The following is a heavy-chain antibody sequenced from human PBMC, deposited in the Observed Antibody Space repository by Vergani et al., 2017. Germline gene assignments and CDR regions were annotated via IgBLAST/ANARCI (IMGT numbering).Heavy chain of an antibody. CDR1: GFTFSSYG. J-gene: IGHJ4*02. D-gene: IGHD3-22*01. V-gene: IGHV3-33*01. CDR3: ARDTYYYDSSGYYFDY. Sequence: QVQLVESGGGLVKPGGSLRLSCAASGFTFSSYGMHWVRQAPGKGLEWVAVIWYDGSNKYYADSVKGRFTISRDNSKNTLYLQMNSLRAEDTAVYYCARDTYYYDSSGYYFDYWGQGTLVTVSS. CDR2: IWYDGSNK.